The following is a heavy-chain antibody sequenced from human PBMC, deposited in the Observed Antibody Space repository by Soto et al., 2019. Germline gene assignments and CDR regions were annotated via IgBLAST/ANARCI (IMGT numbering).Heavy chain of an antibody. V-gene: IGHV4-59*01. Sequence: QVQLQESGPGLVKPSETLSLTCTVSGGSISSYYWSWIRQPPGKGLEWIGYIYYSGSTNYNPSLKSRVTISVDTSKNQFSLKLSSVTAADTAVYYCASLGPFDYWGQGTLVTVSS. CDR2: IYYSGST. J-gene: IGHJ4*02. CDR3: ASLGPFDY. CDR1: GGSISSYY. D-gene: IGHD7-27*01.